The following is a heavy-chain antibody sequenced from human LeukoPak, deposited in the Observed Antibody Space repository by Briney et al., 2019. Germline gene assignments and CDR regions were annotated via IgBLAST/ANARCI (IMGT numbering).Heavy chain of an antibody. CDR1: GGSISSYY. CDR2: ILYSGTT. Sequence: SETLSLTCTVSGGSISSYYWSWIRQPPGKGLEWVGYILYSGTTNSNPSLKSRVTISVDTSKNQISLKLSSVTAADTAVYYCARMGGYSGYATHWGQGTLVTVSS. D-gene: IGHD5-12*01. J-gene: IGHJ4*02. CDR3: ARMGGYSGYATH. V-gene: IGHV4-59*08.